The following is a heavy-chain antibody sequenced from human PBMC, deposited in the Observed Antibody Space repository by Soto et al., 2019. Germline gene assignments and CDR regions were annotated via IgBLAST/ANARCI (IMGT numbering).Heavy chain of an antibody. D-gene: IGHD3-16*02. CDR1: GYTFTYRY. V-gene: IGHV1-45*02. Sequence: SVKVSCKASGYTFTYRYLHWVRQAPGQALEWMGWITPFNGNTNYAQKFQDRVTITRDRSMSTAYMELSSLRSEDTAMYYCASSPYVWGSYRYNYFDYWGQGTLVTVSS. CDR3: ASSPYVWGSYRYNYFDY. J-gene: IGHJ4*02. CDR2: ITPFNGNT.